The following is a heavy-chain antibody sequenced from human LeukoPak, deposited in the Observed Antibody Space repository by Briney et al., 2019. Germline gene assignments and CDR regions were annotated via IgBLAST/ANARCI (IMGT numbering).Heavy chain of an antibody. CDR2: ISSSSSYI. J-gene: IGHJ4*02. V-gene: IGHV3-21*01. CDR1: GFTFSSYS. Sequence: GGSLRLSCAASGFTFSSYSMNWVRQAPGKGLEWVSSISSSSSYIYYADSVKGRFTISRDNAKNSLYLQMNSLRAEDTAVYYCAKVAGYSYVGVYYFDYWGQGTLVTVSS. CDR3: AKVAGYSYVGVYYFDY. D-gene: IGHD5-18*01.